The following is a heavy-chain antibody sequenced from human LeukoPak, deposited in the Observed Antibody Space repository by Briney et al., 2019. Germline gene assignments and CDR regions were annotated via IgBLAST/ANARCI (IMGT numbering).Heavy chain of an antibody. CDR3: ASITMIGYYFDY. D-gene: IGHD3-22*01. Sequence: SETLSLTCTVSGGSFRGDYYWAWIRQPPGKGLEWIGSIYSGGRIYYNPSLKSRVSISIDTSNNDLSLKVTSVTAADTAVYYCASITMIGYYFDYWGQGTLVTVSS. CDR2: IYSGGRI. CDR1: GGSFRGDYY. V-gene: IGHV4-39*02. J-gene: IGHJ4*02.